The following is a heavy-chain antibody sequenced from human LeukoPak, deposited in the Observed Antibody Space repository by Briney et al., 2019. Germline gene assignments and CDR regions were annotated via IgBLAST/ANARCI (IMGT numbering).Heavy chain of an antibody. D-gene: IGHD6-13*01. CDR3: ATVGAKVGAAGSDY. Sequence: ASVKVSCKASGYTFTSYGISWVRQAPGQGLEWMGWISAYNGNTNYAQKLQGRVTMTTDTSTSTAYMELSSLRSEDTAVYYCATVGAKVGAAGSDYWGQGTLVTVSS. CDR1: GYTFTSYG. J-gene: IGHJ4*02. CDR2: ISAYNGNT. V-gene: IGHV1-18*01.